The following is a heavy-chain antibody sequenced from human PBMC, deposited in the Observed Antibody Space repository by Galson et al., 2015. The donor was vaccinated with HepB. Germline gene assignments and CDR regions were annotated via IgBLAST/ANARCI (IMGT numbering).Heavy chain of an antibody. CDR1: GFTFSSSG. CDR2: ISYGGSKK. CDR3: ATTYYYDSSVPFDF. D-gene: IGHD3-22*01. V-gene: IGHV3-30*03. J-gene: IGHJ4*02. Sequence: SLRLSCAASGFTFSSSGMDWVRQAPGKGLEWVAVISYGGSKKYYADSVKGRFTISRDNSKNTLYLQVNSLRPEDTAVYYCATTYYYDSSVPFDFWGQGTLVTVSS.